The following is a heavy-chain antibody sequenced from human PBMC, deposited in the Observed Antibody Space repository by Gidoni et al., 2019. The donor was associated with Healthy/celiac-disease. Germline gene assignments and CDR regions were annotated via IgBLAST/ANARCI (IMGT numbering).Heavy chain of an antibody. CDR1: GFTSSSYG. V-gene: IGHV3-33*08. CDR3: ARDRGSGWYVPSEFDY. D-gene: IGHD6-19*01. Sequence: QVQLVESGGGVVQPGRSLRLSCAASGFTSSSYGMHWVRQAPGKGLEWVAVIWYDGSNKYYADSVKGRFTISRDNSKNTLYLQMNSLRAEDTAVYYCARDRGSGWYVPSEFDYWGQGTLVTVSS. CDR2: IWYDGSNK. J-gene: IGHJ4*02.